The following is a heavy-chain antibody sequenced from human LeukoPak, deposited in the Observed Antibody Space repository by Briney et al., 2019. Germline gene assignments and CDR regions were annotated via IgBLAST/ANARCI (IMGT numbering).Heavy chain of an antibody. Sequence: PGGSLRLSCAASGFTFTSYALHWVRQAPGTGLEWVGIISYDGSNQYYADSVKGRFTISRDNSKNMLFMQMKGLRVEDTAVYNCAGGVRYGSGWYYFDYWGQGTLVTVSS. J-gene: IGHJ4*02. D-gene: IGHD6-19*01. CDR3: AGGVRYGSGWYYFDY. CDR1: GFTFTSYA. V-gene: IGHV3-30-3*01. CDR2: ISYDGSNQ.